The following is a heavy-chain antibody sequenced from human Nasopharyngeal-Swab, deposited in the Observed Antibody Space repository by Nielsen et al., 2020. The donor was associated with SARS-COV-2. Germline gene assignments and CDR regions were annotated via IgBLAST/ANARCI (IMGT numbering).Heavy chain of an antibody. CDR2: MKPRGNT. D-gene: IGHD6-25*01. J-gene: IGHJ4*02. CDR3: AGHPADFDY. V-gene: IGHV4-34*01. Sequence: PGKGLEWIGEMKPRGNTNYNPSLKRRGAIAIDTSKNQYFLNLSSVTAADTAVYYCAGHPADFDYWGQGTLVTVSS.